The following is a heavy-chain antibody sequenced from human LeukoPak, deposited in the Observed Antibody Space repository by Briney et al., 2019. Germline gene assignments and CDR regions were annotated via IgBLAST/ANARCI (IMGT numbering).Heavy chain of an antibody. J-gene: IGHJ4*02. Sequence: GGSLRLSCAASGFTVSSNYMSWVRQAPGKGLEWVSVIYSGGSTYYADSVKGRVIISRDNSKNTLYLQMNSLRAEDTAVYYCARDLYGAERGYWGQGTLVTVSS. CDR3: ARDLYGAERGY. CDR2: IYSGGST. D-gene: IGHD4-17*01. CDR1: GFTVSSNY. V-gene: IGHV3-53*01.